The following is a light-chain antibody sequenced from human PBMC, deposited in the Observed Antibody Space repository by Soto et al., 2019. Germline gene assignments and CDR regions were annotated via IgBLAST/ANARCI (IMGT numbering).Light chain of an antibody. J-gene: IGLJ7*01. Sequence: QSALTQPASVSESPGQSITISCTGTSSDVGSYEFVSWYQQYPGKAPKLMIYEGSKRPSGVSDRFSGSKSGNTASLTISGLQAEDEADYFCCSYAGGSNVFGAGTQHRP. CDR2: EGS. CDR3: CSYAGGSNV. CDR1: SSDVGSYEF. V-gene: IGLV2-23*03.